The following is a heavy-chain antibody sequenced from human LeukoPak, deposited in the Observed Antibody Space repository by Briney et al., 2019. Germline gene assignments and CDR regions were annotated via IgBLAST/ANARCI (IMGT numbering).Heavy chain of an antibody. CDR1: GFTFSSDW. Sequence: GGSLRLSCAASGFTFSSDWMNWVRQAPGKGLEWVSYISSSFNTIYYADFVKGRFTISRDNAKNSLYLQMNSLRAEDTAVYYCARDRHRYNYDSSGYPPYWGQGTQVTVSS. V-gene: IGHV3-48*01. CDR3: ARDRHRYNYDSSGYPPY. J-gene: IGHJ4*02. CDR2: ISSSFNTI. D-gene: IGHD3-22*01.